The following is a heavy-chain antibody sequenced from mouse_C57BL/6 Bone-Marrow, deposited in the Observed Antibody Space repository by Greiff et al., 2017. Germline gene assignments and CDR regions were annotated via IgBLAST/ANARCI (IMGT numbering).Heavy chain of an antibody. D-gene: IGHD1-1*01. Sequence: QVQLKQSGAELARPGASVKLSCKASGYTFTSYGISWVKQRTGQGLEWIGEIYPRSGNTYYNEKFKGKATLTADKSSSTAYMELRSLTSEDSAVYFCARGEASYYYGSKGMDYWGQGTSVTGSS. CDR2: IYPRSGNT. CDR1: GYTFTSYG. CDR3: ARGEASYYYGSKGMDY. J-gene: IGHJ4*01. V-gene: IGHV1-81*01.